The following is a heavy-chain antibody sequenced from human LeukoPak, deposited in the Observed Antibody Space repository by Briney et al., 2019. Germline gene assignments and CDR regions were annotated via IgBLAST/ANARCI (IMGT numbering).Heavy chain of an antibody. CDR3: AKTWGRNYYDSSGYLKD. CDR2: ISGSGGST. J-gene: IGHJ4*02. CDR1: GFTFSSYA. Sequence: GGSLRLSCAASGFTFSSYAMSWVRQAPGTGLEWVSGISGSGGSTYYADSVKGRFTISRDNSKNTLYLQMNSLRAEDTAVYYCAKTWGRNYYDSSGYLKDWGQGTLVTVSS. D-gene: IGHD3-22*01. V-gene: IGHV3-23*01.